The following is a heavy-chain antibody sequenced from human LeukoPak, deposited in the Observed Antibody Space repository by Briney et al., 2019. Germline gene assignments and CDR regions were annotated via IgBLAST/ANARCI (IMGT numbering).Heavy chain of an antibody. J-gene: IGHJ5*02. CDR1: GGTFSSYA. D-gene: IGHD5-18*01. CDR2: IIPIFGTA. V-gene: IGHV1-69*01. Sequence: SVKVSCKASGGTFSSYAISWVRQAPGQGLEWMGGIIPIFGTANYAQKFQGRVTITADESTSTAYMELSSLRSEDTAVYYCARGGGIQLWLQRDNWFDPWGQGTLVTVSS. CDR3: ARGGGIQLWLQRDNWFDP.